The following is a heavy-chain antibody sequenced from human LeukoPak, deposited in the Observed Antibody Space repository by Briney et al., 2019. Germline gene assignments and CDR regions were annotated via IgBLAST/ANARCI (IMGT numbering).Heavy chain of an antibody. J-gene: IGHJ4*02. CDR3: ARAGRSSSWFRFDY. CDR1: GFTVSSNY. CDR2: IYSGGST. D-gene: IGHD6-13*01. V-gene: IGHV3-66*01. Sequence: PGGSLRLSCEGSGFTVSSNYMSWVRQAPGRGLEWVSVIYSGGSTYYADSVKGRFTISRDNSKNTLYLQMNSLRAEDTAVYYCARAGRSSSWFRFDYWGQGTLVTVSS.